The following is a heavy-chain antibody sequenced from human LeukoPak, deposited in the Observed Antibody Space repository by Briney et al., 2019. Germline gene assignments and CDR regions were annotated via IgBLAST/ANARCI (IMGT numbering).Heavy chain of an antibody. CDR3: ARGLDWNLDY. V-gene: IGHV4-61*09. CDR2: IYTSGST. J-gene: IGHJ4*02. Sequence: SQTLSLTCTVSGGSISSGGSYWSWIRQPAGKGLEWVGHIYTSGSTNYNPSLKSRVTISVDMSKNRFSLKLSSVTAADTAVYYCARGLDWNLDYWGQGTLVTVSS. D-gene: IGHD1-1*01. CDR1: GGSISSGGSY.